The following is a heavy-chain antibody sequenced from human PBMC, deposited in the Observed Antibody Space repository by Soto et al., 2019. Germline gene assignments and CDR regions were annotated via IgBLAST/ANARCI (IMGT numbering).Heavy chain of an antibody. J-gene: IGHJ4*02. Sequence: ASVKVSCKASGGTFSSYTISWVRQAPGQGLEWMGRIIPILGIANYAQKFQGRVTITADKSTSTAYMELSSLRSEDTAVYYCARDLLITDYGDVPVWGQGTLVTVSS. CDR2: IIPILGIA. D-gene: IGHD4-17*01. V-gene: IGHV1-69*04. CDR1: GGTFSSYT. CDR3: ARDLLITDYGDVPV.